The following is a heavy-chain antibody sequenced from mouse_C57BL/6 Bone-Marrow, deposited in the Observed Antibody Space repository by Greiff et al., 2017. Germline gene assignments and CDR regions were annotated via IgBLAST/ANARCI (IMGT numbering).Heavy chain of an antibody. D-gene: IGHD2-4*01. Sequence: EVKLVESGGGLVKPGGSLKLSCAASGFTFSSYAMSWVRQTPEKRLEWVATISDGGSYTYYPDNVKGRFTISRDNAKNNLYLQMSHLKSEDTAMYYCARPRDYGVAWFAYWGQGTLVTVSA. V-gene: IGHV5-4*03. J-gene: IGHJ3*01. CDR1: GFTFSSYA. CDR3: ARPRDYGVAWFAY. CDR2: ISDGGSYT.